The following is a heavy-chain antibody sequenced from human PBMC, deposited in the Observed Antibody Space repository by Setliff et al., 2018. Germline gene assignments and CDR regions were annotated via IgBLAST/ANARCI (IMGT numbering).Heavy chain of an antibody. V-gene: IGHV4-4*08. CDR2: IYTRGST. CDR3: ARGGGRFRQLGAPGVHTFDI. D-gene: IGHD1-1*01. CDR1: GGSISSYY. Sequence: SETLSLTCTVSGGSISSYYWSWIRQPPGKGLEWIGYIYTRGSTNYNPSLRSRVTISVDTSKKQYSLNLSSVTAADTAVYYCARGGGRFRQLGAPGVHTFDIWGQGTMVTVSS. J-gene: IGHJ3*02.